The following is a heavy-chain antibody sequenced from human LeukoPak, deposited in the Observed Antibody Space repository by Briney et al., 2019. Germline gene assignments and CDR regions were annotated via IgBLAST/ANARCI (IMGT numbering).Heavy chain of an antibody. CDR2: IPYDGSDE. V-gene: IGHV3-30*04. Sequence: GRSLRLSCVASGLAFSSYSMHWVRQVPGKGLEWVGVIPYDGSDEYYTDSVKGRFTISRDNSKNTVYLQMNSLRADDTAVYYCAQDFTPEWLDIHWGQGTLVTVS. CDR3: AQDFTPEWLDIH. CDR1: GLAFSSYS. J-gene: IGHJ4*02. D-gene: IGHD3-3*01.